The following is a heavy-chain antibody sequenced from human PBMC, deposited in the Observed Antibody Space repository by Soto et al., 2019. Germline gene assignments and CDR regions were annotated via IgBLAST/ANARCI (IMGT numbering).Heavy chain of an antibody. CDR2: IISGGTRV. CDR3: ARERTSKGGMDV. CDR1: GFTFINDW. J-gene: IGHJ6*02. Sequence: PGGSLTLSCTASGFTFINDWINFFRQWPGKGLEWVSRIISGGTRVTYADSVKGRFTIARDNAKNTLYLEMHSLTAEDTAVYYCARERTSKGGMDVWGQGTTVTVSS. V-gene: IGHV3-74*01.